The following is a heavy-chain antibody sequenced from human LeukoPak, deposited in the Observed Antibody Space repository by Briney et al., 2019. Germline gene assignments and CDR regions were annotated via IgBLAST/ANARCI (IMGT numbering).Heavy chain of an antibody. D-gene: IGHD1-26*01. Sequence: GAPVKVSCKASGYTFTGYYMHWVRQAPGQGLEWMGWINPNSGGTNYAQKFQGRVTMTRDTSISTAYMEVSRLRSDDTAVYYCARDLGGSYYFDSWGQGTLVTVSS. V-gene: IGHV1-2*02. CDR2: INPNSGGT. J-gene: IGHJ4*02. CDR1: GYTFTGYY. CDR3: ARDLGGSYYFDS.